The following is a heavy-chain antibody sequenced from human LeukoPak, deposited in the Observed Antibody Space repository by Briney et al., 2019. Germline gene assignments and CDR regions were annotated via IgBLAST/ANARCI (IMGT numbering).Heavy chain of an antibody. V-gene: IGHV3-30*02. J-gene: IGHJ4*02. D-gene: IGHD3-10*01. Sequence: PGGSLRLSCAASGFTFSSYGMHWVRQAPGKGLEWVAFIRYDGSNKYYADSVKGRFTISRDNSKNTLYLQMNSLRAEDTAVYYCAKDRAYYGSGSYSIDYWGQGTLVTVSS. CDR1: GFTFSSYG. CDR3: AKDRAYYGSGSYSIDY. CDR2: IRYDGSNK.